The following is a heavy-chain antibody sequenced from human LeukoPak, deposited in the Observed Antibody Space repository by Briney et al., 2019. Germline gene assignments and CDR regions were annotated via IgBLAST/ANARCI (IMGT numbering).Heavy chain of an antibody. CDR1: GLTFSSYA. V-gene: IGHV3-30-3*01. D-gene: IGHD3-3*01. CDR3: ARDLNYDFWSGYFSRNYYYGMDV. J-gene: IGHJ6*02. CDR2: ISYDGSNK. Sequence: GGSLRLSCVASGLTFSSYAMHWVRQAPGKGLEWVAVISYDGSNKYYADSVKGRFTISRDNSKNTLYLQMNSLRAEDTAVYYCARDLNYDFWSGYFSRNYYYGMDVWGQGTTVTVSS.